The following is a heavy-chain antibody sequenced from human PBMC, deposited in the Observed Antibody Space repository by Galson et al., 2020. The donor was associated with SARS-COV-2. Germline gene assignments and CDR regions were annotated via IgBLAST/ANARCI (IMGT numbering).Heavy chain of an antibody. J-gene: IGHJ5*02. CDR3: ARGFLMVYAVRGSWFDP. CDR2: IYYSGST. Sequence: SETLSLTCTVSGGSISSGGYYWSWIRQHPGKGLEWIGYIYYSGSTYYNPSLKSRVTISVDTSKNQFSLKLSSVTAADTAVYYCARGFLMVYAVRGSWFDPWGQGTLVTVSS. CDR1: GGSISSGGYY. V-gene: IGHV4-31*03. D-gene: IGHD2-8*01.